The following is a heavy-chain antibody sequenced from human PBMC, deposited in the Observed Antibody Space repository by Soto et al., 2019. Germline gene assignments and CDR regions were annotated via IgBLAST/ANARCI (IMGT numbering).Heavy chain of an antibody. CDR3: AKNRDYDYDAFDV. Sequence: GGSLRLSCEVSGFRFSSYGVHWVRQAPGKGLEWVALISDDGRNTFYPDSVKGRFSISRDNSKNTVYLQMNSLRAEDTAVYYCAKNRDYDYDAFDVWGQGTVVTVSS. D-gene: IGHD3-16*01. CDR2: ISDDGRNT. CDR1: GFRFSSYG. J-gene: IGHJ3*01. V-gene: IGHV3-30*18.